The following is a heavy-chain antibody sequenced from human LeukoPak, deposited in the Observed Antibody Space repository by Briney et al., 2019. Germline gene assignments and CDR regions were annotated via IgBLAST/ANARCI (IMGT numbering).Heavy chain of an antibody. V-gene: IGHV5-51*01. CDR2: IYPGDSET. D-gene: IGHD2/OR15-2a*01. J-gene: IGHJ5*02. Sequence: GESLKISCKGSGYSFIHYYIAWVRQMPGKGLEWMGIIYPGDSETTYSPSFQGQVTISADKSISTAYLQWSSLKASDTATYYCATLAGTTDGNWFEPSGQGTLVTVSS. CDR3: ATLAGTTDGNWFEP. CDR1: GYSFIHYY.